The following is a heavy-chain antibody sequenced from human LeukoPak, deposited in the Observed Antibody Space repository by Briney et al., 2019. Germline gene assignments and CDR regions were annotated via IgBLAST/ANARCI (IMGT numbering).Heavy chain of an antibody. CDR3: AKGNGYSYGRYYFDY. CDR1: GFTFSSYA. Sequence: PGGSLRLSCAASGFTFSSYAMGWVRQAPGKGLEWVSAITASGGKTYYADSVKGRFTISRDNPKNTLYLQVNSLRAEDTAVYYCAKGNGYSYGRYYFDYWGQGTLVTVSS. CDR2: ITASGGKT. J-gene: IGHJ4*02. D-gene: IGHD5-18*01. V-gene: IGHV3-23*01.